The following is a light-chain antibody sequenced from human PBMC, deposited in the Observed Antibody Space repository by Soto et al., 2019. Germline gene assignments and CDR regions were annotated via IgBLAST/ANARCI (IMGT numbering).Light chain of an antibody. V-gene: IGLV2-14*01. J-gene: IGLJ1*01. CDR2: EVS. CDR1: NSDVGGYNY. CDR3: SSYTSGSTYV. Sequence: QSALTQPASVSGSPGQSITISCTGTNSDVGGYNYVSWYQQHPGKAPKLMIYEVSNRPSGVSNRFSGSKSGNTASLTISGLQAADEADYYCSSYTSGSTYVFGTGTKVTVL.